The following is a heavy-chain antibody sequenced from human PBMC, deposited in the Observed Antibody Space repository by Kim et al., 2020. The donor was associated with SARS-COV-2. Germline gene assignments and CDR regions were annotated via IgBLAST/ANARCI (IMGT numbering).Heavy chain of an antibody. Sequence: GGSLRLSCAASGFTFSDFNMHWVRQAPGKGLIWVSRINDDGSDTRYADFAKGRFTISRDNAKNTLNLQMHSLRAEDTAVYYCARDLDYILFDYWGQGALVTLSS. V-gene: IGHV3-74*01. CDR1: GFTFSDFN. CDR3: ARDLDYILFDY. CDR2: INDDGSDT. J-gene: IGHJ4*02. D-gene: IGHD4-4*01.